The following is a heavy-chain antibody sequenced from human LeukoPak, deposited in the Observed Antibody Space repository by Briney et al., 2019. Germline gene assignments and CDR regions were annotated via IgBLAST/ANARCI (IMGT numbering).Heavy chain of an antibody. V-gene: IGHV3-30-3*01. CDR2: ISYDGSNK. D-gene: IGHD5-18*01. CDR3: ARETARYSYGYVVGLDY. CDR1: GFTFSSYA. J-gene: IGHJ4*02. Sequence: GRSLRLSCAASGFTFSSYAMHWVRQAPGKGLEWVAVISYDGSNKYYADSVKGRFTISRDNSKNTLYLQVNSLRAEDTAVYYCARETARYSYGYVVGLDYWGQGTLVTVSS.